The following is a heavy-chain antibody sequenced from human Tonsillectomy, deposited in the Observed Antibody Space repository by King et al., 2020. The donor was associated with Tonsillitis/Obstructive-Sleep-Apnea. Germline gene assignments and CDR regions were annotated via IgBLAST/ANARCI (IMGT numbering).Heavy chain of an antibody. CDR2: TIGSGVSS. V-gene: IGHV3-23*04. CDR1: GFTFRSYA. CDR3: AKDLMGCSGGSCYSSIDY. J-gene: IGHJ4*02. D-gene: IGHD2-15*01. Sequence: VQLVESGGGLVQPGGSLRLSCAASGFTFRSYAMSWVRQAPGKGLEWVSGTIGSGVSSYHADSVKGRFTISRDNSKNTLYLQMNSLRAEDTAVYYCAKDLMGCSGGSCYSSIDYWGQGTLVTVSS.